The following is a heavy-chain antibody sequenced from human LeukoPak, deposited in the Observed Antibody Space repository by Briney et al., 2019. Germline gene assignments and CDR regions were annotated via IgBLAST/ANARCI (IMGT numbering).Heavy chain of an antibody. CDR3: ARASSGWPRDYYYGMDV. V-gene: IGHV3-13*01. Sequence: GGSLRLSCAASGFTFSSYDMHWVRQATGKGLEWVSAIGTAGDTYYPGSVKGRFTISRENAKNSLYLQMHSLRAGDTAVYYCARASSGWPRDYYYGMDVWGQGTTVTVSS. CDR2: IGTAGDT. CDR1: GFTFSSYD. J-gene: IGHJ6*02. D-gene: IGHD6-19*01.